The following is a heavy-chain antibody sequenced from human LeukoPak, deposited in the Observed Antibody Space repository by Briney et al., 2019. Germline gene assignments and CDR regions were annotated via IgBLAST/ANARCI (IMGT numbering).Heavy chain of an antibody. D-gene: IGHD5-18*01. Sequence: SETLSLTCTVSGGSISSYYWSWVRQPPGKGLEWIGYIYYSGSTNYNPSLKSRVTISVDTSKNQSSLKLSSVTAADTAVYYCARDSRAAMEYYYGMDVWGQGTTVTVSS. CDR3: ARDSRAAMEYYYGMDV. CDR2: IYYSGST. J-gene: IGHJ6*02. V-gene: IGHV4-59*01. CDR1: GGSISSYY.